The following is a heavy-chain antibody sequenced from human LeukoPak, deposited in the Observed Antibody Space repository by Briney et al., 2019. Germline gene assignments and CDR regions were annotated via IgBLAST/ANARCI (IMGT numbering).Heavy chain of an antibody. V-gene: IGHV1-69*13. CDR2: IIPIFGTA. D-gene: IGHD3-10*01. CDR3: ARAQASMVYGVVDY. Sequence: SVKVSCKASGYTFTSYYMHWVRQAPGQGLEWMGGIIPIFGTANYAQKFQGRVTITADESTSTAYMELSSLRSEDTAVYYCARAQASMVYGVVDYWGQGTLVTVSS. CDR1: GYTFTSYY. J-gene: IGHJ4*02.